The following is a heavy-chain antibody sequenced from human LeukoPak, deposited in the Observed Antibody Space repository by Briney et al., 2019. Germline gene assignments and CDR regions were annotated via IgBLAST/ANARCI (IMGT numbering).Heavy chain of an antibody. CDR3: ARRGYTYGWGWFDP. V-gene: IGHV4-39*07. D-gene: IGHD5-18*01. Sequence: SETLSLTCTVPDGSISSSSYYWSWIRQPPGKGLEWIGEINHSGSTNYNPSLKSRVTISVDTSKNQFSLKVNSVTAADTAVYYCARRGYTYGWGWFDPWGQGTLVTVSS. CDR1: DGSISSSSYY. CDR2: INHSGST. J-gene: IGHJ5*02.